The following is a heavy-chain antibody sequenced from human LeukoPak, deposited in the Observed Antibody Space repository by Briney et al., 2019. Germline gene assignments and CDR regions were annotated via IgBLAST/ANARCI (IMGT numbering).Heavy chain of an antibody. CDR3: AKDLISGDGYNGGLEEGDAFDI. V-gene: IGHV3-21*04. CDR1: GFSFSDYS. CDR2: IRSSTSNI. J-gene: IGHJ3*02. D-gene: IGHD5-24*01. Sequence: GGSLRLSCAASGFSFSDYSMNWVRQAPGKGLEWVSSIRSSTSNIYYADSVKGRFTISRDNSKNTLYLQMNSLRAEDTAVYYCAKDLISGDGYNGGLEEGDAFDIWGQGTMVTVSS.